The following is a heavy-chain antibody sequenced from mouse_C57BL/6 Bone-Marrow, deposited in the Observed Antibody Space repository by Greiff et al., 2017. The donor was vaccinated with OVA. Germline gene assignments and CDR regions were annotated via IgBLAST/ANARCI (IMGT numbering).Heavy chain of an antibody. J-gene: IGHJ1*03. CDR3: ARWGGSNYLWYFDV. CDR1: GYTFTDYN. CDR2: INPNNGGT. V-gene: IGHV1-18*01. D-gene: IGHD2-5*01. Sequence: EVQLQQSGPELVKPGASVKIPCKASGYTFTDYNMDWVKQSHGKSLEWIGDINPNNGGTIYNQKFKGKATLTVDKSSSTAYMELRSLTSEDTAVYYCARWGGSNYLWYFDVWGTGTTVTVSS.